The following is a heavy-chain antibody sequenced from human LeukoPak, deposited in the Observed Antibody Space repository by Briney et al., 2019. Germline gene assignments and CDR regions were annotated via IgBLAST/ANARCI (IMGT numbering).Heavy chain of an antibody. CDR3: AKEGSGSTGDAFDI. CDR1: GFTFSRHS. V-gene: IGHV3-21*04. Sequence: PGGSLRLSCAASGFTFSRHSMNWVRQAPGKGLEWVSSISSSSSYIYYADSVKGRFTISRDNAKNSLYLQMNSLRAEDMALYYCAKEGSGSTGDAFDIWGQGTMVTVSS. CDR2: ISSSSSYI. J-gene: IGHJ3*02.